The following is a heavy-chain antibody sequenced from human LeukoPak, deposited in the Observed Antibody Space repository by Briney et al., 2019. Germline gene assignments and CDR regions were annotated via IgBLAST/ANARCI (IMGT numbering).Heavy chain of an antibody. CDR3: AKDSSYGYVDY. CDR1: GFTLDDYA. D-gene: IGHD5-18*01. V-gene: IGHV3-9*01. CDR2: ITWNSGSI. Sequence: GRSLRLSCAGSGFTLDDYAMHWVRQAPGKGLEWVSRITWNSGSIGYADSVKGRFTISRDNAKNSLYLQMNSLRDEDTALYYCAKDSSYGYVDYWGQGTLVTVSS. J-gene: IGHJ4*02.